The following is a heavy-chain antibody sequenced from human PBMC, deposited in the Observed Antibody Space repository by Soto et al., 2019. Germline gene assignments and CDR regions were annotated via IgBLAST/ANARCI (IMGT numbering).Heavy chain of an antibody. CDR3: ASRHSSPYFDY. D-gene: IGHD6-13*01. Sequence: SETLSLTCTVSGGSIRSGDYYWSWIRQPPGKGLEWIGYIYYSGSTYYNPSLKSRVTISVDTSKNQFSLKLNSVTAADTAVYYCASRHSSPYFDYWGQGTLVTVSS. CDR2: IYYSGST. J-gene: IGHJ4*02. V-gene: IGHV4-30-4*01. CDR1: GGSIRSGDYY.